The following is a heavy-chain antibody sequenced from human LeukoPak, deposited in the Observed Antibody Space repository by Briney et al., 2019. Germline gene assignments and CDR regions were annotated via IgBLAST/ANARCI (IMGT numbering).Heavy chain of an antibody. Sequence: SETLSLTCTVSGGSISIYYWSWIRQPPGKGLEWIGYIYYSGSTNYNPSLKSRVTISVDTSKNQFSLKLSSVTAADTAVYYCAGDYGSGSYYNYWGQGTLVTVSS. CDR1: GGSISIYY. V-gene: IGHV4-59*01. D-gene: IGHD3-10*01. CDR2: IYYSGST. CDR3: AGDYGSGSYYNY. J-gene: IGHJ4*02.